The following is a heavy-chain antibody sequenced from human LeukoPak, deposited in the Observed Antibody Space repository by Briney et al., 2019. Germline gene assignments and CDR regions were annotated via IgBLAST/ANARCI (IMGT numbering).Heavy chain of an antibody. CDR3: AREDDSSGYYDY. J-gene: IGHJ4*02. Sequence: SETLSLTCTVSGGSISSYYWSWIRQPPGKGLEWIGYIYYSGSTNYNPSLKSRVTISVDTSKNQFSLKLSSVTAADTAVYYCAREDDSSGYYDYWGQGTLVTVSS. V-gene: IGHV4-59*01. CDR2: IYYSGST. CDR1: GGSISSYY. D-gene: IGHD3-22*01.